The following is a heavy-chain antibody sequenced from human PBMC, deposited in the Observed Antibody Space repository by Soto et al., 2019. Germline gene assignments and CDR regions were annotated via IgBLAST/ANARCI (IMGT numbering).Heavy chain of an antibody. D-gene: IGHD3-9*01. CDR2: IYASGRT. V-gene: IGHV4-31*03. J-gene: IGHJ4*02. CDR3: ARIPTFYGILGGSEET. CDR1: GGSISSGDYY. Sequence: QMQLQESGPGLVKPSETLSLTCTVSGGSISSGDYYWTWVRQHPGKGLEWIGYIYASGRTYYTPSLKSRVSISVGTSKNQFSLKLSSVAAADTAVYYCARIPTFYGILGGSEETWGQGILVTVSS.